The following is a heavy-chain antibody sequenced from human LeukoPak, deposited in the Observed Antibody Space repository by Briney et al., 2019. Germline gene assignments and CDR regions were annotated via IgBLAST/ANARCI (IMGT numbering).Heavy chain of an antibody. V-gene: IGHV3-30-3*01. CDR1: GFTFSSYA. J-gene: IGHJ4*02. Sequence: GGSLRLSCAASGFTFSSYAMDWVRQAPGKGLEWVAVISYDGSNKYYADSVKGRFTISRDNSKNTLYLQMNSLRAEDTAVYYCARDGPVTMIVVKMFDYWGQGTLVTVSS. D-gene: IGHD3-22*01. CDR2: ISYDGSNK. CDR3: ARDGPVTMIVVKMFDY.